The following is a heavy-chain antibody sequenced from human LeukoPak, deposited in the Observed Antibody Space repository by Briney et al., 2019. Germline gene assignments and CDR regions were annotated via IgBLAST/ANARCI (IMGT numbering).Heavy chain of an antibody. D-gene: IGHD6-19*01. CDR3: AKAFSSGWSPFDY. J-gene: IGHJ4*02. Sequence: PGGSLRLSCAASGFTINTFTMNWVRQAPGKGLEWVSTIRGAEGGTYYADSVKGRFTISRDNFKNTLYLQMNYLREEDTALYYCAKAFSSGWSPFDYWGQGALVTVSS. V-gene: IGHV3-23*01. CDR1: GFTINTFT. CDR2: IRGAEGGT.